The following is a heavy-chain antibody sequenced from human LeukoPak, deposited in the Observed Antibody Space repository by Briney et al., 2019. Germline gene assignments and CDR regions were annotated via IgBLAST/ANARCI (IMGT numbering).Heavy chain of an antibody. CDR2: ISGSGSTT. J-gene: IGHJ4*02. D-gene: IGHD6-25*01. CDR1: GFIFSSYS. Sequence: PGKSLRLSCAASGFIFSSYSMNWVRRAPGNGLEWVSYISGSGSTTYYADSVKGRFTISRDHAKNSLYLQMNSLRAEDTAVYYCARVAPPADYWGQGTLVTFSS. CDR3: ARVAPPADY. V-gene: IGHV3-48*04.